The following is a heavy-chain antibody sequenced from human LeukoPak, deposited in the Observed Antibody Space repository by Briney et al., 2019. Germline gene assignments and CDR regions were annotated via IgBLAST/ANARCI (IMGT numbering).Heavy chain of an antibody. Sequence: LWASVKVSCKASGYTFTSYGISWVRQAPGQGLEWMGWISAYNGNTNYAQKLQGRVTMTTDTSTSTAYMELSSLRSEDTAVYYCAEGGYSSGWYAGYDAFDIWGQGTMVTVSS. J-gene: IGHJ3*02. CDR2: ISAYNGNT. CDR3: AEGGYSSGWYAGYDAFDI. CDR1: GYTFTSYG. V-gene: IGHV1-18*01. D-gene: IGHD6-19*01.